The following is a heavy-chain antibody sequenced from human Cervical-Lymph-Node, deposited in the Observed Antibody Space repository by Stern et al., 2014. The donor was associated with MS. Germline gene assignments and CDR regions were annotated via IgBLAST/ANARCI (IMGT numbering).Heavy chain of an antibody. V-gene: IGHV4-31*01. Sequence: QVQLQESGPGLVKPSQTLSLTCTVSGGSISSGGYYWSWIRQHPGKGLEGIGYIYYSGSTYYNQSLKSLVTISVDTSKNQFSLKLSSVTAADTAVYYCARSMTYWYYFDYWGQGTLVTVSS. CDR1: GGSISSGGYY. CDR3: ARSMTYWYYFDY. CDR2: IYYSGST. J-gene: IGHJ4*02. D-gene: IGHD2-8*02.